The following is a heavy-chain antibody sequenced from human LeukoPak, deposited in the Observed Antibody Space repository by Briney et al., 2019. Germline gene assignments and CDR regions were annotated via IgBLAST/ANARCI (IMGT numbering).Heavy chain of an antibody. CDR3: ATDGRFGELLRALDY. Sequence: GASVKVSCKVSGYTLTELSMHWVRQAPGKGLEWMGGFDPEDGETIYAQKFRGRVTMTEDTSTDTAYMELSSLRSEDTAVYYCATDGRFGELLRALDYWGQGTLVTVSS. D-gene: IGHD3-10*01. CDR1: GYTLTELS. J-gene: IGHJ4*02. CDR2: FDPEDGET. V-gene: IGHV1-24*01.